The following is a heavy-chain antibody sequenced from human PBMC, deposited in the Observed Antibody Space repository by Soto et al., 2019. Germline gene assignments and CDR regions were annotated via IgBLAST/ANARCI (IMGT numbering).Heavy chain of an antibody. CDR3: ARDRYGGIHGLGY. J-gene: IGHJ4*02. Sequence: GGSLRLSCAASGFTVSSNYMSWVRQAPGKGLEWVSVIYSGGSTYYADSVKGRFTISRDNSKNTLYLQMNSLRAEDTAVYYCARDRYGGIHGLGYWGQGTLVTVSS. D-gene: IGHD4-17*01. V-gene: IGHV3-53*01. CDR1: GFTVSSNY. CDR2: IYSGGST.